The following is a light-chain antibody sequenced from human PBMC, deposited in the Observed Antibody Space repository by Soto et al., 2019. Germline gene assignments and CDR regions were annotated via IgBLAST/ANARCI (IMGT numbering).Light chain of an antibody. CDR3: QQYSSYPET. CDR1: QSIRSW. V-gene: IGKV1-5*03. Sequence: DIQMTQSPSTLSASVGDRVTITCRASQSIRSWLAWYQQKPGKAPNLLIYEASRLESAVPSRFSGSASGTEFTLTITSLQPDDFATYYCQQYSSYPETFGQGTKVEIK. J-gene: IGKJ1*01. CDR2: EAS.